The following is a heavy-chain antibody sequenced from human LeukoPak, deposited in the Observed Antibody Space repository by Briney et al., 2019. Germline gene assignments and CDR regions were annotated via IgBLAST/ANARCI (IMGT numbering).Heavy chain of an antibody. D-gene: IGHD6-19*01. J-gene: IGHJ4*02. CDR3: AKVRLAVIRGRGFDY. V-gene: IGHV3-23*01. Sequence: GGSLRLSCAASGFTFSGYAMNWVRQAPGKGLDWVSAITGSGGSTYYADSVKGRFTISRDNSKNTLFLQLNSVRADDTAVYYCAKVRLAVIRGRGFDYWGQGNLVTVSS. CDR2: ITGSGGST. CDR1: GFTFSGYA.